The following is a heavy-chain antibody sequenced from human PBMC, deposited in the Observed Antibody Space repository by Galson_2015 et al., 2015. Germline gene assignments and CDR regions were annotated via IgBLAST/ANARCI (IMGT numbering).Heavy chain of an antibody. CDR1: GGSISSYH. J-gene: IGHJ4*02. Sequence: ETLSLTCTVTGGSISSYHWSWIRQPPGQGLEWIGYIYHSGSTNYNPSLKSRVTISVDTSKNHFSLNLSSVTAADTAVYYCAREKYYYDASGGFDYWGQGTLVTVSS. D-gene: IGHD3-22*01. V-gene: IGHV4-59*01. CDR2: IYHSGST. CDR3: AREKYYYDASGGFDY.